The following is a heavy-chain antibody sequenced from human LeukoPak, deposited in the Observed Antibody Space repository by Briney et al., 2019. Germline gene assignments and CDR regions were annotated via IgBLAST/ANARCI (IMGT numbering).Heavy chain of an antibody. D-gene: IGHD3-16*02. CDR3: ARDVVTSLNIVKYYYYGMDV. V-gene: IGHV3-7*01. J-gene: IGHJ6*02. CDR1: GFTFSSYW. Sequence: AGGSLRLSCAASGFTFSSYWMSWVRQAPGKGLEWVANIKQDGSEKYYVDSVKGRFTISRDNAKNSLYLQMNSLRAEDMAVYYCARDVVTSLNIVKYYYYGMDVWGQGTTVTVSS. CDR2: IKQDGSEK.